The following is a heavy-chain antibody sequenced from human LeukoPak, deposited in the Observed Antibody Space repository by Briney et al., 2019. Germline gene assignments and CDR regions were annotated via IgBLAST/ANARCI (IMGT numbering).Heavy chain of an antibody. Sequence: PSETLSLTCTVSGGSISNYYWIWIRQPAGKGLEWIGRMYTTGSTNYNPSLRRRVTMSLDTSNNHFSLQLSSVTAADTAVYYCARQYIRSGKYYYALDVWGQGTTVTVSS. CDR2: MYTTGST. CDR1: GGSISNYY. CDR3: ARQYIRSGKYYYALDV. V-gene: IGHV4-4*07. J-gene: IGHJ6*02. D-gene: IGHD3-10*01.